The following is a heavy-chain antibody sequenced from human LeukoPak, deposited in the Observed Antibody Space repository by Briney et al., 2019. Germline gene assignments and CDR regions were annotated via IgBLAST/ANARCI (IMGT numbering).Heavy chain of an antibody. D-gene: IGHD3-9*01. CDR3: VRGPYFDWLEAKGFDI. CDR1: GFTFSSYW. V-gene: IGHV3-74*01. CDR2: INSDGSST. Sequence: GGSLRLSCAASGFTFSSYWMHWVRQAPGKGLVWVSRINSDGSSTSYADSVKGRFTISRDNSKNTLYLQMNSLRAEDTAVYYCVRGPYFDWLEAKGFDIWGQGTKDTVSS. J-gene: IGHJ3*02.